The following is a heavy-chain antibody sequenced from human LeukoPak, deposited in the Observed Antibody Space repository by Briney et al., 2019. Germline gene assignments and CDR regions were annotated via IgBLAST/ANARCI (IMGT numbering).Heavy chain of an antibody. CDR2: IFPSGGEI. CDR3: ATYRQVLLPFES. V-gene: IGHV3-53*01. CDR1: GFTVSTKY. J-gene: IGHJ4*02. D-gene: IGHD2-8*02. Sequence: GGSLRLSCAASGFTVSTKYMIWVRQPPGKGLEWVSSIFPSGGEIHYADSVRGRFTISRDNSKSTLSLQMNSLRVEDTAIYYCATYRQVLLPFESWGQGTLVTVSS.